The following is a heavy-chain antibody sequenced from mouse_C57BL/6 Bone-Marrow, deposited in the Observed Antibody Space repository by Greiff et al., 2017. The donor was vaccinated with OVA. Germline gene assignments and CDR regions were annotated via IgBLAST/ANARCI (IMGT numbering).Heavy chain of an antibody. CDR2: INPSNGGT. J-gene: IGHJ1*03. D-gene: IGHD1-1*01. V-gene: IGHV1-53*01. CDR3: ARPTVVLKGYFDV. Sequence: VQLQQPGTELVKPGASVKLSCKASGYTFTSYWMHWVKQRPGQGLEWIGNINPSNGGTNYNEKFKSKATLTVDKSSSTAYMQLSSLTSEDSAVYYCARPTVVLKGYFDVWGTGTTVTVSS. CDR1: GYTFTSYW.